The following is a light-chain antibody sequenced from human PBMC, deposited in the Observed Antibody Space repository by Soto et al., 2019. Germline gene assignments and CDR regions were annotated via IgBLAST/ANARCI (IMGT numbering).Light chain of an antibody. CDR3: QQRSNWPPIT. V-gene: IGKV3-11*01. CDR1: QSVSSY. Sequence: EIVLTQSPATLSLSPGERATLSCRASQSVSSYLAWYQQKPGQAPRLLIYDASNRATGIPARFSGSGSGTDFTRAISSLEPEDRAVDCCQQRSNWPPITFGQGTRREI. J-gene: IGKJ5*01. CDR2: DAS.